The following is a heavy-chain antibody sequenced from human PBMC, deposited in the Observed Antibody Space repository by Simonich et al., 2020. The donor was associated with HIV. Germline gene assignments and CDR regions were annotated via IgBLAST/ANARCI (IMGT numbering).Heavy chain of an antibody. J-gene: IGHJ4*02. CDR1: GGSFSGYY. D-gene: IGHD1-1*01. CDR3: ARTGDRVFDY. Sequence: QVQLQQWGAGLLKPSVTLSLTCAVYGGSFSGYYWVWIRQAPEKGLDWIGEINHRGTTNYNTSLNRRVTTLGYTSKNQFSLKLSAVTAADTAVYFCARTGDRVFDYWGQGILVTVSS. V-gene: IGHV4-34*01. CDR2: INHRGTT.